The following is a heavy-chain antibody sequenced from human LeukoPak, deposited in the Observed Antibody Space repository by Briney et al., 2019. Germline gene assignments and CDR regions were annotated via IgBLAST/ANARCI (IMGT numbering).Heavy chain of an antibody. CDR1: GGPIIASY. CDR3: ARVRFYDTTGYSTSYYLDY. V-gene: IGHV4-59*01. J-gene: IGHJ4*02. D-gene: IGHD3-22*01. CDR2: THYSGTG. Sequence: PSETLSLTCAVSGGPIIASYWSWIRQPPGKGLEWIGYTHYSGTGNYNPSLKSRVTISIDTSKNRFSLRLTSVTAADTAVYYCARVRFYDTTGYSTSYYLDYWGKGAPVTVSS.